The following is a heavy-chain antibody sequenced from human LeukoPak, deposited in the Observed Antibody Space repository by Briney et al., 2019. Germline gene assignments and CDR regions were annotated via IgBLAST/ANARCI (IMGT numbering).Heavy chain of an antibody. V-gene: IGHV4-34*01. CDR1: GGSFSGYY. D-gene: IGHD3-3*01. CDR3: ASPNFWSGYYLNRYFDY. J-gene: IGHJ4*02. CDR2: INHSGST. Sequence: SETLSLTCAVYGGSFSGYYWSWIRQPPGKGLEWIGEINHSGSTNYNPSLKSRVTISVDTSKNQFSLKLSSVTAADTAVYYCASPNFWSGYYLNRYFDYWGQGTLVTVSS.